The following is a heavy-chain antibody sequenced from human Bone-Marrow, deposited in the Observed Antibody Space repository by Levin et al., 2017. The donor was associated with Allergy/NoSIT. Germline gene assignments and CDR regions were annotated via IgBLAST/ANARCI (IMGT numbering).Heavy chain of an antibody. CDR1: GGSFSGYY. CDR2: IYHSGGSI. V-gene: IGHV4-34*01. Sequence: ASETLSLTCAVYGGSFSGYYWTWIRQPPGKGLEWIGDIYHSGGSINYNPSLKSRVTISLDTSKNQFSLRLRSVTAADTAVYFCARGRPLDTGMAADYWGQGTLVTVSS. J-gene: IGHJ4*02. D-gene: IGHD5-18*01. CDR3: ARGRPLDTGMAADY.